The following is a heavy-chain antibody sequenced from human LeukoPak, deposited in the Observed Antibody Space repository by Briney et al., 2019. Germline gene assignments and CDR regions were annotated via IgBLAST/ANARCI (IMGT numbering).Heavy chain of an antibody. J-gene: IGHJ4*02. V-gene: IGHV3-15*01. CDR1: GFTFSNAW. Sequence: GGSLRLSCAASGFTFSNAWMSWVRQAPGKGLAWVGRIKSKTDGGTTDYAAPVKGRFTISRDDSKNTLYLQMNSLKTEDTAVYYCTTGGLSYSGSGVFQSVPFDYWGQGTLVTVSS. CDR3: TTGGLSYSGSGVFQSVPFDY. D-gene: IGHD3-10*01. CDR2: IKSKTDGGTT.